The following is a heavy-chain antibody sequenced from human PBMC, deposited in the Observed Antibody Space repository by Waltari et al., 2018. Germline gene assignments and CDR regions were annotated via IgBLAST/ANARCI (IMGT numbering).Heavy chain of an antibody. CDR1: GFTFSSYS. V-gene: IGHV3-23*01. Sequence: EVQLLESGGGLVQPGGSLRLSRVASGFTFSSYSMTWVRQAPGKGLEWVSCISASGGSTDDADSVKGRFTMSRDDSKNTLYLQMISLRAEDTAVYYCAKGSGGSGSYYNGDYWGQGTLVTVSS. CDR2: ISASGGST. J-gene: IGHJ4*02. D-gene: IGHD3-10*01. CDR3: AKGSGGSGSYYNGDY.